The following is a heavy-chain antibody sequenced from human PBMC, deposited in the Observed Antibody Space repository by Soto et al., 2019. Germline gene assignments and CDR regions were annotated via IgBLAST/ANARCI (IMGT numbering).Heavy chain of an antibody. CDR3: AKSLYCSGGSCYSFGWFDP. CDR2: ISGSGGST. D-gene: IGHD2-15*01. V-gene: IGHV3-23*01. J-gene: IGHJ5*02. CDR1: GFTFSSYA. Sequence: GGSLRLSCAASGFTFSSYAMSWVRQAPGKGLEWVSAISGSGGSTYYADSVKGRFTISRDNSKNTLYLQMNSLRAEDTAVYYCAKSLYCSGGSCYSFGWFDPWGQGTLVTVSS.